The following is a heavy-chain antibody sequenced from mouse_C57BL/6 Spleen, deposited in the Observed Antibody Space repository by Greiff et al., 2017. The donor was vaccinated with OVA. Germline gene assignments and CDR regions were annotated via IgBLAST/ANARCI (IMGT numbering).Heavy chain of an antibody. Sequence: EVQLVESGPGLVKPSQSLSLTCSVTGYSITSGYYWNWIRQPPGNKLEWMGYISYDGSNNYNPSLKNRIPITRDTSKNQFFLKLNSVTTEDTATYYCARDAYYAMDYWGQGTSVTVSS. CDR1: GYSITSGYY. CDR3: ARDAYYAMDY. CDR2: ISYDGSN. V-gene: IGHV3-6*01. J-gene: IGHJ4*01.